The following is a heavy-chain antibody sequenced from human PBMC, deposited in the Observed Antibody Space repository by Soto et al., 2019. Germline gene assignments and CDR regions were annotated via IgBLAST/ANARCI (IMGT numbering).Heavy chain of an antibody. J-gene: IGHJ5*02. CDR1: GFTVSSYW. CDR2: IKQDGSEK. CDR3: NGDSTWFDP. V-gene: IGHV3-7*03. D-gene: IGHD2-21*02. Sequence: EVQLVESGGGLVQPGGSLRLSCAASGFTVSSYWMSWVRQAPGKGLEWVANIKQDGSEKYYVDSVKGRFTISRDNAENSLYMQMNSLRAEDTAVYYCNGDSTWFDPWGQGTLVTVSS.